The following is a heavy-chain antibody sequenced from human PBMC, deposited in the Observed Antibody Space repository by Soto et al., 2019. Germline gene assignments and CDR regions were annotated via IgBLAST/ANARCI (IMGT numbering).Heavy chain of an antibody. D-gene: IGHD2-15*01. CDR2: IYKSTTT. CDR1: GDSISTVDYF. V-gene: IGHV4-30-4*01. Sequence: QVHLLESGPGLVKPSQTLSLTCSVSGDSISTVDYFWAWIRQPPGQALEYIGYIYKSTTTYYNPSFESRVAISLDTSKSQFSLNVTSVTAADTAVYFCARGRYCLTGRCFPNWFDSWVQGTLVTVSS. J-gene: IGHJ5*01. CDR3: ARGRYCLTGRCFPNWFDS.